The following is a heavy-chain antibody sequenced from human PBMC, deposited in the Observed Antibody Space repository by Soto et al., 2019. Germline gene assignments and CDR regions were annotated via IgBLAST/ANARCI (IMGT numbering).Heavy chain of an antibody. V-gene: IGHV1-69*13. D-gene: IGHD3-22*01. CDR1: GYTFTSYD. CDR2: IIPIFATA. J-gene: IGHJ1*01. Sequence: GASVKVSCKASGYTFTSYDINWVRQAPGQGLEWMGGIIPIFATADYAQKFQGRVTITADESTSTAYMELSSLRSEDTAVYYCANRPPALYDSSGSYAFHHWGQGTLVTVSS. CDR3: ANRPPALYDSSGSYAFHH.